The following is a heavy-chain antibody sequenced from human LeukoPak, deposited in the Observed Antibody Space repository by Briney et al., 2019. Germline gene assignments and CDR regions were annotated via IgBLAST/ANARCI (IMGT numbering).Heavy chain of an antibody. J-gene: IGHJ5*01. CDR2: IYSSGNI. CDR3: ARSGGSGWLDS. V-gene: IGHV4-4*07. D-gene: IGHD3-16*01. CDR1: GDSISSYF. Sequence: SETLSLTCKVSGDSISSYFWGWIRQPAGKGLEWIVRIYSSGNIDYNPSFKSRVAMSVDTSKNQITLKLTSVTAADTAVYYCARSGGSGWLDSWGQGSLVTVSS.